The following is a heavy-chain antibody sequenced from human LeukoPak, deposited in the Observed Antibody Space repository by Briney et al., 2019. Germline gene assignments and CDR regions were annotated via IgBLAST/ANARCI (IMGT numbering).Heavy chain of an antibody. Sequence: GASVKVSCKASGYTFPSYFMHWVRQAPGQGLEWMGIINPTGGSTTYAQKFQGRVTMTRDTSTSTVYMELSSLRSDDTAVYYCARGSYFGYWGQGTLVTVSS. CDR3: ARGSYFGY. CDR2: INPTGGST. J-gene: IGHJ4*02. CDR1: GYTFPSYF. V-gene: IGHV1-46*01. D-gene: IGHD3-16*01.